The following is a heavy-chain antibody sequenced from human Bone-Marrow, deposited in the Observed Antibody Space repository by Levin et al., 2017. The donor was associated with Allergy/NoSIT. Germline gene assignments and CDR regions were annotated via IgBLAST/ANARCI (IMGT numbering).Heavy chain of an antibody. CDR1: GFTFSSYW. Sequence: PGGSLRLSCAASGFTFSSYWMHWVRQAPGKGLVWVSRINSDGSSTSYADSVKGRFTISRDNTKNTLYLQMNSLRAEDTAVYYCARDGRSGWYGGDWGQGTLVTVSS. D-gene: IGHD6-19*01. J-gene: IGHJ4*02. CDR3: ARDGRSGWYGGD. CDR2: INSDGSST. V-gene: IGHV3-74*01.